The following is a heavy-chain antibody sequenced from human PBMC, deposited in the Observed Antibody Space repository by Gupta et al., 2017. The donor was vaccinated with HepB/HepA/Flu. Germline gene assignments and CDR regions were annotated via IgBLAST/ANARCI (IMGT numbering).Heavy chain of an antibody. Sequence: QVQLVQSGGEVKKPGSAVKVSCKASGGTFSSYAISWVRQAPGPGLEWMGRIIPILGIANYAQKFHGRVTITADKSTSTAYMELSSLRSEDTAVYYGARTHISGYDSGEYYYYYYGMDVWGQGTTVTVSS. D-gene: IGHD5-12*01. J-gene: IGHJ6*02. CDR2: IIPILGIA. CDR1: GGTFSSYA. V-gene: IGHV1-69*04. CDR3: ARTHISGYDSGEYYYYYYGMDV.